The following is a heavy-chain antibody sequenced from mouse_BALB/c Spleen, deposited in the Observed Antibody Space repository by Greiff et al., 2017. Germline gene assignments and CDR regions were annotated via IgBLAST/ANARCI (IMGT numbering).Heavy chain of an antibody. Sequence: VQLQQSGPGLVAPSQSLSITCTVSGFSFTGYGVNWVRQPPGKGLEWLGMIWGDGSTDYNSALKSRLSISKDNSKGQVFLKMNSLQTDDTARYYGARGGGLGRKGYAMDYWGQGTSVTVSS. J-gene: IGHJ4*01. V-gene: IGHV2-6-7*01. CDR1: GFSFTGYG. CDR3: ARGGGLGRKGYAMDY. CDR2: IWGDGST. D-gene: IGHD4-1*01.